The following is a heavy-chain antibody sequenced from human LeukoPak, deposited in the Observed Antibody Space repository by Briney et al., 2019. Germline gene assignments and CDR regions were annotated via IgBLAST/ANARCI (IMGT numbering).Heavy chain of an antibody. CDR3: ASLTYCSSTSCYADDY. V-gene: IGHV3-30*03. CDR1: GFTFSSYG. D-gene: IGHD2-2*01. J-gene: IGHJ4*02. Sequence: PGGSLRLSCAASGFTFSSYGMHWVRQAPGKELEWGAVISYDGSNKYYADSVKGRFTISRDNSKNTLYLQMNSLRAEDTAVYYCASLTYCSSTSCYADDYWGQGTLVTVSS. CDR2: ISYDGSNK.